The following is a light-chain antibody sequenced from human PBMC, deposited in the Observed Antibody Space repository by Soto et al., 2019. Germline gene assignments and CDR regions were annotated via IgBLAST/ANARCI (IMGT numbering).Light chain of an antibody. Sequence: EIVLSQSPGTLSLSPGERATLSCRASQSVTSTSLSWYQQKTGQAPRLLIYGAANRATGIPDRFSGRGSGTDFTLTISRLEPEDVAVYYCHQFYKSPWTFGQGTKVEIK. J-gene: IGKJ1*01. CDR2: GAA. CDR1: QSVTSTS. CDR3: HQFYKSPWT. V-gene: IGKV3-20*01.